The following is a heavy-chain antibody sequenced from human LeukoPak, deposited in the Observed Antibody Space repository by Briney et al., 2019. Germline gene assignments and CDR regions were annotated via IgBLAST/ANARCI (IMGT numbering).Heavy chain of an antibody. D-gene: IGHD6-19*01. CDR2: ISGSGGST. J-gene: IGHJ4*02. CDR3: ATLLFGVKQWLAPTFFDY. Sequence: GGSLRLSCAASGFPFSSYAMSWVRQAPGKGLEWVSAISGSGGSTYYADSVKGRFTISRDNSKNTLYLQMNSLRAEDTAVYYCATLLFGVKQWLAPTFFDYWGQGTLVTVSS. V-gene: IGHV3-23*01. CDR1: GFPFSSYA.